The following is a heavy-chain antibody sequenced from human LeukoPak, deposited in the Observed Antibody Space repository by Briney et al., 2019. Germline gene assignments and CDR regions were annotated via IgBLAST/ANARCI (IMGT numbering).Heavy chain of an antibody. D-gene: IGHD3-22*01. CDR3: AREDSSGLNL. CDR2: ISSSSSYI. J-gene: IGHJ2*01. Sequence: GGSLRLSCAASGFTFKNAWMSWVRQAPGKGLEWVSSISSSSSYIYYADSVKGRFTISRDNAKNSLYLQMNSLRAEDTAVYYCAREDSSGLNLWGRGTLVTVSS. V-gene: IGHV3-21*01. CDR1: GFTFKNAW.